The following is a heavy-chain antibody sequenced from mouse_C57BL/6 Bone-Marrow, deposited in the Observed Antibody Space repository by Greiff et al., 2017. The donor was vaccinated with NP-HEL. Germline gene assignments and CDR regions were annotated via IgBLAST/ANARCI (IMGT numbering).Heavy chain of an antibody. V-gene: IGHV1-59*01. J-gene: IGHJ3*01. D-gene: IGHD2-4*01. Sequence: QVQLQQPGAELVRPGTSVKLSCKASGYTFTSYWMHWVKQRPGQGLEWIGVIDPSDSYTNYNQKFKGKATLTVDTSSSTAYMQLSSLTSEDSAVYYCAREGGLRRLAYWGQGTLVTVSA. CDR2: IDPSDSYT. CDR3: AREGGLRRLAY. CDR1: GYTFTSYW.